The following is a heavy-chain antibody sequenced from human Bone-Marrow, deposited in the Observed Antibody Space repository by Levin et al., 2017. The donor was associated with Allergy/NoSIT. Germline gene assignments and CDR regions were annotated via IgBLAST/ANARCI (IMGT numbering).Heavy chain of an antibody. Sequence: ASVKVSCKASGYTFTSYDINWVRQATGQGLEWMGWMNPNSGNTGYAQKFQGRVTMTRNTSISTAYMELSSLRSEDTAVYYCARGVRVRSSWYKPFDYWGQGTLVTVSS. CDR3: ARGVRVRSSWYKPFDY. CDR2: MNPNSGNT. CDR1: GYTFTSYD. V-gene: IGHV1-8*01. J-gene: IGHJ4*02. D-gene: IGHD6-13*01.